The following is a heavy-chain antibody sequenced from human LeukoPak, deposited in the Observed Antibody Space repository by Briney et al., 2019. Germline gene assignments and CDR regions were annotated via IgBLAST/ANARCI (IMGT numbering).Heavy chain of an antibody. CDR1: GFTFDDYA. J-gene: IGHJ4*02. V-gene: IGHV3-43*02. CDR2: ISGDGGST. D-gene: IGHD6-19*01. CDR3: VKDPRIAVAGSLYYFDY. Sequence: GGSLRLSCAASGFTFDDYAMHWVRQAPGKGLEWVSLISGDGGSTYYADSEKGRFTISRDNSKNSLYLQMNSLRTEDTALYYCVKDPRIAVAGSLYYFDYWGQGTLVTVS.